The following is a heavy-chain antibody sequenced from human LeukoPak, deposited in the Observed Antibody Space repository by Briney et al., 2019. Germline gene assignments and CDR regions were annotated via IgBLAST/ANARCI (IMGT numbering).Heavy chain of an antibody. D-gene: IGHD3-16*02. Sequence: SETLSLTCTVSGGSISSIGYYWGWIRQSPGRGLEWIGSVYYTGSAYYNPSLKSRATISADTSKNQFSLNLNSVTAADAAVYYCVRIVTGQPYFDYWGQGTLVTVSS. CDR1: GGSISSIGYY. CDR2: VYYTGSA. CDR3: VRIVTGQPYFDY. V-gene: IGHV4-39*01. J-gene: IGHJ4*02.